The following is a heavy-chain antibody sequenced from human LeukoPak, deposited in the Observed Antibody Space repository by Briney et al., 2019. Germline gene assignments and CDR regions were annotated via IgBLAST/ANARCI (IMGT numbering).Heavy chain of an antibody. V-gene: IGHV4-61*05. J-gene: IGHJ6*02. Sequence: SETLSLTCTVSGGSISSSSYYWGWIRQPPGKGLEWIGYIYYSGSTNYNPSLKSRVTISVDTSKNQFSLKLSSVTAADTAVYYCALDDILTGYYYGMDVWGQGTTVTVSS. D-gene: IGHD3-9*01. CDR3: ALDDILTGYYYGMDV. CDR2: IYYSGST. CDR1: GGSISSSSYY.